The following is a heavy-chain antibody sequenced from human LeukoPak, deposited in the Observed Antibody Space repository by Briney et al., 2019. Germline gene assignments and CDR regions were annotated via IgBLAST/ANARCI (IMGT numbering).Heavy chain of an antibody. CDR1: GFTFSSYE. CDR2: ICSSGTTI. J-gene: IGHJ4*02. V-gene: IGHV3-48*03. CDR3: ARVRYLTADY. D-gene: IGHD3-16*02. Sequence: GGCLRLSCAASGFTFSSYEMNWVRQAPGKGLEWGSYICSSGTTIHYADSVKGRFTISRDNAKTSVYLQMNSLRVEDTAVYYCARVRYLTADYWGEGTLVTVSS.